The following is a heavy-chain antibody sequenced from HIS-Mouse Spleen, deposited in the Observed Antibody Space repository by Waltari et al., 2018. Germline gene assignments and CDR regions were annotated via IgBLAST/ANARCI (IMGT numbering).Heavy chain of an antibody. CDR2: IYYSGST. Sequence: QLQLQESGPGLVKPSETLSLTCTVSGRSISSSSYYWGRISQHPGKGLEGVGGIYYSGSTYYNPSLKSRVTISVDTSKNQFSLKLSSVTAADTAVYYCAREIPYSSSWYDWYFDLWGRGTLVTVSS. V-gene: IGHV4-39*07. CDR3: AREIPYSSSWYDWYFDL. CDR1: GRSISSSSYY. J-gene: IGHJ2*01. D-gene: IGHD6-13*01.